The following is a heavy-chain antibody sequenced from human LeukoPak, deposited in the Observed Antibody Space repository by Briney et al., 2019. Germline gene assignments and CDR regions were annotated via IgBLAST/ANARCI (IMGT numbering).Heavy chain of an antibody. J-gene: IGHJ4*02. V-gene: IGHV3-23*01. D-gene: IGHD6-19*01. CDR1: GFTFSSYA. CDR2: ISGSGGST. CDR3: AKLCSGWYRSPANADY. Sequence: GGSLRLSCAASGFTFSSYAMSWVRQAPGKGLEWVSAISGSGGSTYYADSVKGRFTISRDNSKNTLYLQMNSLRAEDTAVYYCAKLCSGWYRSPANADYRGQGTLVTVSS.